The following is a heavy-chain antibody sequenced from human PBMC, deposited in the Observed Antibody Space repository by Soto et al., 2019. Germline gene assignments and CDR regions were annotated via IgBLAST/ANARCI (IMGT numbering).Heavy chain of an antibody. CDR2: IIPILGIA. CDR3: ARAHLTGPMVDP. J-gene: IGHJ5*02. V-gene: IGHV1-69*02. D-gene: IGHD3-9*01. Sequence: QVQLVQSGAEVKKPGSSVKVSCKASGGTFSSYTISWVRQAPGQGLEWMGRIIPILGIANYAQKFQGRVTITADKSTSTAYMELSSPRSEDTAVYYCARAHLTGPMVDPWGQGTLVTVSS. CDR1: GGTFSSYT.